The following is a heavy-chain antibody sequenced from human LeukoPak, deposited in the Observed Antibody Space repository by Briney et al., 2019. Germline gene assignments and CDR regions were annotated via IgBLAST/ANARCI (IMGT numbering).Heavy chain of an antibody. J-gene: IGHJ1*01. CDR3: AINTGYYYKSEYFQH. Sequence: PGGSLRLSCAASGFTFNNYAMSWVRQAPGKGLEWVSAISGSGGSTYYADSVKGRFTISRDNSKNTLYLQMNSLRAEDTAVYYCAINTGYYYKSEYFQHWGQGTLVTVSS. D-gene: IGHD3-22*01. CDR2: ISGSGGST. CDR1: GFTFNNYA. V-gene: IGHV3-23*01.